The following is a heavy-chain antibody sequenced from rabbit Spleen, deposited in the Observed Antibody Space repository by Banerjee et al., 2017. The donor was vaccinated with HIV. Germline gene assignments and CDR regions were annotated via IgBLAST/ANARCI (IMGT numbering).Heavy chain of an antibody. CDR1: GIDFTKYY. CDR3: ARAIVPWLGLTRLDL. CDR2: IYAAKGST. D-gene: IGHD4-1*01. V-gene: IGHV1S43*01. Sequence: QQQLEESGGGLVKPGGTLIISCKASGIDFTKYYITWVRQAPGKGLEWIGIIYAAKGSTDYASWVNGRFTISSDNAQSTVDLKMTSLTAADTATYFCARAIVPWLGLTRLDLWGQGTLVTVS. J-gene: IGHJ3*01.